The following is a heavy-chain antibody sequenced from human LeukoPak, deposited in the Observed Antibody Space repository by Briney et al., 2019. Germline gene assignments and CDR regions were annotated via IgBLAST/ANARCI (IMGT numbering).Heavy chain of an antibody. J-gene: IGHJ4*02. CDR3: ATRGATVTTYGY. CDR1: GYTLTELS. V-gene: IGHV1-24*01. Sequence: GASVKVSCKVSGYTLTELSMHWVRQAPGKGLEWMGGFYPEDGETIYARKFQGRVTMTEDTPTDTAYMELSSLRSEDTAVYYCATRGATVTTYGYWGQGTLVTVSS. D-gene: IGHD4-11*01. CDR2: FYPEDGET.